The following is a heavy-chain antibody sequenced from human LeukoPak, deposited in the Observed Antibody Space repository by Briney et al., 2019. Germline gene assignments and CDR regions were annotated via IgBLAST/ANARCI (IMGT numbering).Heavy chain of an antibody. Sequence: GGSLRLSWAASGFTFSSYWVHWVRQAPGKGLEWVARINSDGSTINHADSVRGRFTIFRDNSKNTLFLQMNSLRAEDTAVFYCARDGERYCSGGTCYYYDYWGQGTLVTVSS. CDR1: GFTFSSYW. CDR2: INSDGSTI. D-gene: IGHD2-15*01. J-gene: IGHJ4*02. CDR3: ARDGERYCSGGTCYYYDY. V-gene: IGHV3-74*01.